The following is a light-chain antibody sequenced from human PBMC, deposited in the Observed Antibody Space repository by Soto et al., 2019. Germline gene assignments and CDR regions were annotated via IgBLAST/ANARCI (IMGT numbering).Light chain of an antibody. CDR3: QSYDSSLSGYV. V-gene: IGLV1-40*01. J-gene: IGLJ1*01. CDR2: NNN. CDR1: SSNIGAGYD. Sequence: SVLTQPPSVSGAPGQMVTISCPGSSSNIGAGYDVHWYQQLPGTAPKLLIYNNNNRPSGVPDRFSGSKSGTSASLAITGLQAEDEADYYCQSYDSSLSGYVFGTGTKVTVL.